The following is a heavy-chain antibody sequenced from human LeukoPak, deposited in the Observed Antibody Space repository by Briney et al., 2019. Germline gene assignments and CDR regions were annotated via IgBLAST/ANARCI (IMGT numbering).Heavy chain of an antibody. D-gene: IGHD2/OR15-2a*01. CDR1: GFTFSLYA. CDR2: IDGDGANT. Sequence: GGSLRLSCAASGFTFSLYAMTWVRQTPEKGLEWVSTIDGDGANTYYADSVRGRFTISRDNAKNSLYLQMNSLRAEDTAVYYCARLLSRSGANGIDYWGQGTLVTVSS. CDR3: ARLLSRSGANGIDY. J-gene: IGHJ4*02. V-gene: IGHV3-23*01.